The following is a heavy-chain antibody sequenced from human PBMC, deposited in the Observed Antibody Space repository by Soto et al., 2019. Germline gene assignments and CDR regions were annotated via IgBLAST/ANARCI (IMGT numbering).Heavy chain of an antibody. V-gene: IGHV1-46*02. Sequence: ASVKVSCKASGYTFNTYYMLCVRHAPGQGLEWMGIINPSGGSTSYAQKFQGRVTMTRDTSTSTVYMELSSLRSEETAVYYCAIGGGSPTVTTDYWGQGTLVTVS. CDR3: AIGGGSPTVTTDY. J-gene: IGHJ4*02. D-gene: IGHD4-17*01. CDR1: GYTFNTYY. CDR2: INPSGGST.